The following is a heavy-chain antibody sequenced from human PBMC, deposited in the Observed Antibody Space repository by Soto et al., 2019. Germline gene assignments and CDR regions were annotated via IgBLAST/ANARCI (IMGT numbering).Heavy chain of an antibody. CDR2: IYSGST. CDR1: GGSLSSAGYY. CDR3: ARGTGAAVRPVYFDY. J-gene: IGHJ4*02. V-gene: IGHV4-31*03. D-gene: IGHD6-13*01. Sequence: QVQLQESGPGLVKPSQTLSLTCTVSGGSLSSAGYYWSWVGQHPGKGLEWLGDIYSGSTNYNPSPRIRLTISLDTSKNQFSLRLRSVTAADTAVYYCARGTGAAVRPVYFDYWGQGALVTVSS.